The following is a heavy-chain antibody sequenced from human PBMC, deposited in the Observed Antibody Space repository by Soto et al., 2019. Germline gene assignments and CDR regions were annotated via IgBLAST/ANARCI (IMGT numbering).Heavy chain of an antibody. D-gene: IGHD3-22*01. CDR2: ISAYNGNT. V-gene: IGHV1-18*01. Sequence: QVQLVQSGAEVKKPWASVKVSFKSSGYSFTSYDISWVRQAPGQGIEWMGWISAYNGNTNYAQKLQGRVTMTTDTSTSTAYMELRSLRSDDTAVYYCARVGAILYDSSGYYYDCWGQGTLVTVSS. CDR3: ARVGAILYDSSGYYYDC. CDR1: GYSFTSYD. J-gene: IGHJ4*02.